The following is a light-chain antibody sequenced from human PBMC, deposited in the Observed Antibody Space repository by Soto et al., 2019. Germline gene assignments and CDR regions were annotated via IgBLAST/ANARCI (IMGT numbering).Light chain of an antibody. CDR2: GVS. Sequence: EVVMTQSPATLSVSTGQRATLSCRASENVRSKLAWYQHKPGQAPRLLIFGVSTRATGIPSRFSGSGSGTDFTFTISSLQSEDIATYYCQHYDTLPRAVTFGGGTKVDIK. J-gene: IGKJ4*01. V-gene: IGKV3-15*01. CDR1: ENVRSK. CDR3: QHYDTLPRAVT.